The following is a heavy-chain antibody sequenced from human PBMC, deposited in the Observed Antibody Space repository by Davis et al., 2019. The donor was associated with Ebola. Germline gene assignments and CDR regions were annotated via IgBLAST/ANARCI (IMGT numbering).Heavy chain of an antibody. Sequence: GESLKISCAASGFTFSSYSMNWVRQAPGKGLEWVSYISTSSSTIYYADSVKGRFTISRDNAKNSLYLQMNSLRDEDTAVYYCARGDYYDRSFADAFDIWGQGTMVTVSS. D-gene: IGHD3-22*01. J-gene: IGHJ3*02. CDR3: ARGDYYDRSFADAFDI. CDR1: GFTFSSYS. V-gene: IGHV3-48*02. CDR2: ISTSSSTI.